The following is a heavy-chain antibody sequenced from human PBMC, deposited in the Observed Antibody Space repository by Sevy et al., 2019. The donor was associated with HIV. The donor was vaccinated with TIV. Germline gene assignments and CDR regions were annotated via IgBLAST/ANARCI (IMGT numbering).Heavy chain of an antibody. CDR3: AGGGGSYSFYGMDV. CDR1: GGSISSYY. V-gene: IGHV4-59*01. Sequence: SETLSLTCTVSGGSISSYYWSWIRQPPGKGLEWIGYIYYSGSTNYNPSLKSRVTISVDTSKNQFSLKLSSVTAADTAVYYCAGGGGSYSFYGMDVWGQGTTVTVSS. CDR2: IYYSGST. J-gene: IGHJ6*02. D-gene: IGHD1-26*01.